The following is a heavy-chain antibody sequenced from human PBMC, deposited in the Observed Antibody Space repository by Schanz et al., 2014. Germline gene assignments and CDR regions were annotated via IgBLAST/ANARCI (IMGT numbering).Heavy chain of an antibody. Sequence: EVQLVESGGGLVQPGGSLRLSCAASRFTFSNYAMSWVRQAPGKGLEWVSAISGSGGSTYYADSVKGRFTISRDNSKNTLYLKKNSRRAADTAIYYCGKDGALGVGLGEWGQGTLVTVSS. CDR3: GKDGALGVGLGE. D-gene: IGHD3-16*01. V-gene: IGHV3-23*04. CDR1: RFTFSNYA. J-gene: IGHJ4*02. CDR2: ISGSGGST.